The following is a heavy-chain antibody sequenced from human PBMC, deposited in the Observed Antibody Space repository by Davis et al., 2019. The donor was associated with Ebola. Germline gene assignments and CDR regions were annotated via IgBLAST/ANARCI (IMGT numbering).Heavy chain of an antibody. CDR3: ARGQYPRGNSRGAFDI. V-gene: IGHV1-69*05. J-gene: IGHJ3*02. D-gene: IGHD4-23*01. CDR2: IIPIFGTA. CDR1: GGTFSSYA. Sequence: SVKVSCKASGGTFSSYAISWVRQAPGQGFEWMGGIIPIFGTANYAQKLQGRVTMTTDTSTSTAYMELRSLRSDDTAVYYCARGQYPRGNSRGAFDIWGQGTMVTVSS.